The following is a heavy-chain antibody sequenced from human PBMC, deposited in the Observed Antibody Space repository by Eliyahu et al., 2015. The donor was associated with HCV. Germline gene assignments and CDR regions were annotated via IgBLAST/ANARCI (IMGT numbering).Heavy chain of an antibody. CDR1: GDSVSDKTAA. Sequence: QVQLQQSGPGLMKPSQTLSLTCAISGDSVSDKTAAWNWIRQSPSRGLEWLGRTYYRSRWHYDYAISVKSRITITPDTSKNHFSLQLNSVTPEDTAVYYCAWSGYFKEWLDPWGQGTLVTVSS. CDR2: TYYRSRWHY. J-gene: IGHJ5*02. CDR3: AWSGYFKEWLDP. V-gene: IGHV6-1*01. D-gene: IGHD3-3*01.